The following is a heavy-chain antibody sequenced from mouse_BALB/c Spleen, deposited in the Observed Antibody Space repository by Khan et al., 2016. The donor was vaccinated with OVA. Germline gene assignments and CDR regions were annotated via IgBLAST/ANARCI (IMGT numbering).Heavy chain of an antibody. Sequence: QVQLQQSGAELMKPGASVKISCKATGYTFSSYWIEWVKQRPGHGLEWIGEILPGRGNSNYNEKFKDRATFTADTSSTIAYMQLSSLTSEDSAVYYCARGAGTTYGKDYWGRGTSVTVSS. D-gene: IGHD4-1*01. CDR1: GYTFSSYW. V-gene: IGHV1-9*01. J-gene: IGHJ4*01. CDR3: ARGAGTTYGKDY. CDR2: ILPGRGNS.